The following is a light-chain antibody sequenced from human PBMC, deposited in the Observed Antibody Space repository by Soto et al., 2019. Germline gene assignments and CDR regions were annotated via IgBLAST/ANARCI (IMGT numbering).Light chain of an antibody. CDR2: DVS. Sequence: QSALTQPASVSGSPGQSITISCTGTSGDFGGYNYVSWYQQHPGKAPKLMIYDVSNRPSGVSNRFSGSKSGNTASLTISGLQAEDEADYYCSSYASSSTPYVFGTGTKVTVL. V-gene: IGLV2-14*01. CDR1: SGDFGGYNY. CDR3: SSYASSSTPYV. J-gene: IGLJ1*01.